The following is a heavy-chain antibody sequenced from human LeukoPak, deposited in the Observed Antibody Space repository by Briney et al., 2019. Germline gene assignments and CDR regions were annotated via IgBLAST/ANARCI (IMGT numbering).Heavy chain of an antibody. Sequence: WIGSIYYSRSTYYHPSLKTRVTISVDTSKNQFSLKLSSVTAADTAVYYCARRDDSSGYHDYWGQGTLVTVSS. V-gene: IGHV4-39*01. J-gene: IGHJ4*02. CDR3: ARRDDSSGYHDY. CDR2: IYYSRST. D-gene: IGHD3-22*01.